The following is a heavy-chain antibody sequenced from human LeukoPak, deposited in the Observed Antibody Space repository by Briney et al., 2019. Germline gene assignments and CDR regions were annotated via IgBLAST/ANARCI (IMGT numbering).Heavy chain of an antibody. V-gene: IGHV3-21*01. J-gene: IGHJ4*02. CDR1: GFTFSSYS. CDR3: ARGIQLWTETDY. Sequence: GGSLRLSCAASGFTFSSYSMNWVRQAPGKGLEWVSSISSSSSYIYYADSVKGRFTISRDNAKNSLYLQMNSLRGEDTAVYYCARGIQLWTETDYWGQGTLVTVSS. D-gene: IGHD5-18*01. CDR2: ISSSSSYI.